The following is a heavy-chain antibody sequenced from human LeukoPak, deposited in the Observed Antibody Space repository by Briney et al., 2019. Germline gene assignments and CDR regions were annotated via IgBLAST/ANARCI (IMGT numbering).Heavy chain of an antibody. V-gene: IGHV1-24*01. CDR3: LTRWDPFDN. Sequence: ASMKVSCKVTGYSLSEISLHWVRPTPGKGLQWTGGFDPDSGKTLYAQNFQGRVTMTEDTSTETAYMEMTSLTFQDPGVYYWLTRWDPFDNWGQGTLVFVSA. J-gene: IGHJ4*02. CDR2: FDPDSGKT. CDR1: GYSLSEIS. D-gene: IGHD1-26*01.